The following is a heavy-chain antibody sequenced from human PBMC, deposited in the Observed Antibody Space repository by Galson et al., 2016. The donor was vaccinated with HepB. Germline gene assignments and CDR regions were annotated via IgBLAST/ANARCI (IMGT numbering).Heavy chain of an antibody. Sequence: SLRLSCAASGFHFSSFAMHWVRQAPGKGLEWVAIIWFDGSNKHYADSVRGRFTISRDNSKNTVYMQMNSLRAEDTAVYYCARDRQLVGDDAFDIWGQGTMVTVSS. CDR1: GFHFSSFA. CDR2: IWFDGSNK. D-gene: IGHD6-13*01. CDR3: ARDRQLVGDDAFDI. J-gene: IGHJ3*02. V-gene: IGHV3-33*01.